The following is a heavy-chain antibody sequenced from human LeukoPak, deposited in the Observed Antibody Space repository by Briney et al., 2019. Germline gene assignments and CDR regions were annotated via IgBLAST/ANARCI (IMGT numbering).Heavy chain of an antibody. CDR1: GHSIINSYY. D-gene: IGHD6-13*01. CDR2: IYHSGST. J-gene: IGHJ4*02. CDR3: ARVRTGQLVDY. V-gene: IGHV4-38-2*02. Sequence: SETLSLTCTVSGHSIINSYYWGWIRQPPGKGLEWIGSIYHSGSTYYNPSLKSRVTISVDTSKNQFSLKLTSVTAADTAVYYCARVRTGQLVDYWGQGTLVTVSS.